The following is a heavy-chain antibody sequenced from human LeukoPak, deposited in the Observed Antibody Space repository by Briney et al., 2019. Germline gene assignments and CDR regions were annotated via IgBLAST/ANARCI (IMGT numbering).Heavy chain of an antibody. J-gene: IGHJ3*02. V-gene: IGHV1-69*04. D-gene: IGHD3-10*01. CDR1: GGTFSSYA. CDR3: ASGAWFGERGLDAFDI. Sequence: SVKVSCKASGGTFSSYAISWVRQAPGQGLEWMGRIIPILGIANYAQKFQGRVTITADKSTSTAYMELSSLRSEDTAVYYCASGAWFGERGLDAFDIWGQGTMVTVSS. CDR2: IIPILGIA.